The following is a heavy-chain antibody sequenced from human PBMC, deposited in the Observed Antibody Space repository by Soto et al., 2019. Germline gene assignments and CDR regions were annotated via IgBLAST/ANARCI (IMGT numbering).Heavy chain of an antibody. V-gene: IGHV3-21*01. CDR1: GFTFSSYS. D-gene: IGHD3-9*01. Sequence: EVQLVESGGGLVKPGGSLRLSCAASGFTFSSYSMNWVRQAPGKGLEWVSSISSSSSYIYYADSVKGRFTISRDNAKNSLYLQMNSLRAEDTAVYYCAREGGILRYFDWFDYFDYWGQGTLVTVSS. CDR3: AREGGILRYFDWFDYFDY. J-gene: IGHJ4*02. CDR2: ISSSSSYI.